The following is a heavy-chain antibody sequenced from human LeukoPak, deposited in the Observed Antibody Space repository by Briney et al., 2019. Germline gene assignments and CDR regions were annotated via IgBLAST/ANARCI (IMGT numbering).Heavy chain of an antibody. CDR1: GYTFTSYG. CDR3: ARSYDFWSGPPFDP. D-gene: IGHD3-3*01. Sequence: ASVKVSCKASGYTFTSYGISWVRQAPGQGLEWMGWISAYSGGTKYAQKFQGRVTLTRDTSISTAYMELSRLRCDDTAVYYCARSYDFWSGPPFDPWGQGTLVTVSS. J-gene: IGHJ5*02. CDR2: ISAYSGGT. V-gene: IGHV1-2*02.